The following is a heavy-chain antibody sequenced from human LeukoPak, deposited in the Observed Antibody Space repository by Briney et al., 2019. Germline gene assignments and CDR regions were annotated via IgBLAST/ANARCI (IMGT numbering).Heavy chain of an antibody. Sequence: SGGSLRLSCAASGFTFSGSAMHWVRQASGKGLEWVGRIRSKANSYATAYAASVKGRFTISRDDSKNTAYLQMNSLKTEDTAVYYCTRPAVGAVAGRDVWGKGTTVTVSS. J-gene: IGHJ6*04. CDR1: GFTFSGSA. CDR2: IRSKANSYAT. D-gene: IGHD6-19*01. V-gene: IGHV3-73*01. CDR3: TRPAVGAVAGRDV.